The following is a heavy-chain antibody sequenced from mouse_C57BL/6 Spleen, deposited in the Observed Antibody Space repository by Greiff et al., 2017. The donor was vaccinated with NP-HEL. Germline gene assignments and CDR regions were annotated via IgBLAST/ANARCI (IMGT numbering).Heavy chain of an antibody. D-gene: IGHD1-1*01. CDR2: IWWDDDK. CDR1: GFSLSTFGMG. J-gene: IGHJ3*01. V-gene: IGHV8-8*01. Sequence: QVTLKESGPGILQPSQTLSLTCSFSGFSLSTFGMGVGWIRQPSGKGLEWLAHIWWDDDKYYNPALKSRLTISKDTSKNQVFLKIANVDTADTATYYCARMEDYYGSSPAWFAYWGQGTLVTVSA. CDR3: ARMEDYYGSSPAWFAY.